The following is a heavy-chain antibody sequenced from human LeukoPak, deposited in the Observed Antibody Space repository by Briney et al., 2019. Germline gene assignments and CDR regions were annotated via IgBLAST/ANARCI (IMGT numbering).Heavy chain of an antibody. D-gene: IGHD6-6*01. Sequence: GASVKVSCRASGYTFTVYYMHWVRQAPGQGLEWMGWINPNSGGTNYAQKFQGRVTMTRDTSISTAYMELRRLRADDTAVYYCARVTAARGYFDYWGQGTLVTVSS. CDR3: ARVTAARGYFDY. CDR1: GYTFTVYY. V-gene: IGHV1-2*02. J-gene: IGHJ4*02. CDR2: INPNSGGT.